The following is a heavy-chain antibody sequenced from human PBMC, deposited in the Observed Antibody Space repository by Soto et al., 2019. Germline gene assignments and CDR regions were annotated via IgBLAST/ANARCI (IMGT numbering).Heavy chain of an antibody. CDR1: GFTFTNYW. V-gene: IGHV3-74*01. Sequence: EVQLVESGGDLVQPGGSLRLSCAASGFTFTNYWMHWVRQAPGRGLLWISRINPDGSTTFYADSVKGRFTISRDNAKNTLYMQMNSLRGADTAVYYCATLPQDVSPVPGNEGPDYWGQGTLVTVSS. CDR3: ATLPQDVSPVPGNEGPDY. D-gene: IGHD6-19*01. CDR2: INPDGSTT. J-gene: IGHJ4*02.